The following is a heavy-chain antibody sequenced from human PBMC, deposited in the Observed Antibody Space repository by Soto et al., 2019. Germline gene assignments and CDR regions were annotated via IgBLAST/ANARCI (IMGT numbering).Heavy chain of an antibody. J-gene: IGHJ6*02. CDR3: ARLTVDTIHYGMDV. CDR1: GYSFTSYW. V-gene: IGHV5-51*01. D-gene: IGHD3-3*01. CDR2: IYPCDSDT. Sequence: EAMTISFAGFGYSFTSYWIGLVRELLGKGLEWMGIIYPCDSDTRYSPSLQGRVTISADKSISTAYLHRSSLKASDTAMYYCARLTVDTIHYGMDVWGQGTTVTVS.